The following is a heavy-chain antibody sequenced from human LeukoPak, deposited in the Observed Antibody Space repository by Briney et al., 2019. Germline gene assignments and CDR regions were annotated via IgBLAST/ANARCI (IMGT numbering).Heavy chain of an antibody. V-gene: IGHV3-23*01. CDR2: ISGSGGST. CDR1: GFTFSSYA. Sequence: GGSLRLSCAASGFTFSSYAMGWVRQAPGKGLEWVSAISGSGGSTYYADSVKGRFTISRDNSKNTLYLQMNSLRAEDTAVYCCARDDYDILTGPINWFDPWGQGTLVTVSS. CDR3: ARDDYDILTGPINWFDP. D-gene: IGHD3-9*01. J-gene: IGHJ5*02.